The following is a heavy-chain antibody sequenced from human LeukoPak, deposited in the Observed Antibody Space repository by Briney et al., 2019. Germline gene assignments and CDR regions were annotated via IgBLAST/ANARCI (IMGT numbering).Heavy chain of an antibody. V-gene: IGHV4-59*08. J-gene: IGHJ6*02. Sequence: SETLSLTCTVSGGSISSYYWSWIRQPPGKGLEWTGYIYYSGSTNYNPSLKSRVTISVDTSKNQFSLKLSSVTAADTAVYYCARYSSSPPRYYYGMDVWGQGTTVTVSS. CDR3: ARYSSSPPRYYYGMDV. CDR1: GGSISSYY. CDR2: IYYSGST. D-gene: IGHD6-13*01.